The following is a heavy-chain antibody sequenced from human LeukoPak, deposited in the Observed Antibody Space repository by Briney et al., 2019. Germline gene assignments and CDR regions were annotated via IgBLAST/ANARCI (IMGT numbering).Heavy chain of an antibody. J-gene: IGHJ6*03. Sequence: SETLSLTCTVSVYSISSGYYWGWIRQPPGKGLEWIGEINHRRSTKYSPSLKSRVTISVDTSKNQFSLRLSSVTAADTAVYYCARRVGRWFGERAYYYNYMDVWGKGTTVTISS. CDR3: ARRVGRWFGERAYYYNYMDV. CDR2: INHRRST. V-gene: IGHV4-38-2*02. CDR1: VYSISSGYY. D-gene: IGHD3-10*01.